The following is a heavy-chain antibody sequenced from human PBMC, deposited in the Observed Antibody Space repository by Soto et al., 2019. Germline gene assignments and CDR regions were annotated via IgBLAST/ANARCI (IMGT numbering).Heavy chain of an antibody. CDR1: GGSFSGYY. V-gene: IGHV4-34*01. Sequence: QVQLQQWGAGLLKPSETLSLTCAVYGGSFSGYYWSWIRQPPGKGLGGIGEIMHSGSTNYNPSLKRRVTISVDTPKHQFSLKLISVTAEDTAVYYCARGSLLWFGELLLRYYFDYWGQGTLVTVST. CDR3: ARGSLLWFGELLLRYYFDY. D-gene: IGHD3-10*01. CDR2: IMHSGST. J-gene: IGHJ4*02.